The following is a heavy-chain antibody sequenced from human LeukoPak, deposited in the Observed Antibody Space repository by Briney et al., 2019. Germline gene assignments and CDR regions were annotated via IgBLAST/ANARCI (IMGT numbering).Heavy chain of an antibody. CDR1: GFTFSSYS. CDR3: ARGGTVTTNWYFDL. D-gene: IGHD4-17*01. CDR2: ISSSSSTI. J-gene: IGHJ2*01. Sequence: PGGSLRLSCAASGFTFSSYSMNWVRQAPGKGLEWVSYISSSSSTIYYADSVKGRFTISRDNAKNSLYLQMNSLRAEDTAVYYCARGGTVTTNWYFDLWGRGTLVTVSS. V-gene: IGHV3-48*04.